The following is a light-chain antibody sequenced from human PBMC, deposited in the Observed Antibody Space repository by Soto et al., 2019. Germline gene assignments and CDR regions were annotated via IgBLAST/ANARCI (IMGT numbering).Light chain of an antibody. CDR2: DAS. CDR3: QQYGSSPPIT. V-gene: IGKV3-20*01. Sequence: TQFPGILSASPGEGVTLSCRAAQDVTTNFAWYQQKRGQAPRLLIYDASNRATGIPARFSGSGSGTDFTLTISRLEPEDFAVYYCQQYGSSPPITFGQGTRLEIK. J-gene: IGKJ5*01. CDR1: QDVTTN.